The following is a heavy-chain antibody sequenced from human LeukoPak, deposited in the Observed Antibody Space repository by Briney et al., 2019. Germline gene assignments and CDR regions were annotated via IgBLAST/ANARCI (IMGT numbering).Heavy chain of an antibody. D-gene: IGHD5-12*01. J-gene: IGHJ4*02. CDR3: ASLQRATIEGFDY. Sequence: AGGSLRLSCAASGFTFSSYTMNWVRQPPGKGLEWVSNIGTSSTTIYYADSVKGRFTISRDNAKNSLYLQMNSLRAEDTAVYYCASLQRATIEGFDYWGQGTLVTVSS. CDR1: GFTFSSYT. CDR2: IGTSSTTI. V-gene: IGHV3-48*01.